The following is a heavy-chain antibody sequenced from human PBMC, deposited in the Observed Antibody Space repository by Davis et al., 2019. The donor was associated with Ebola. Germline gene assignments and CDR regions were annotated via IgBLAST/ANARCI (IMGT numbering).Heavy chain of an antibody. CDR2: INPSGGST. CDR1: GYTFTSYY. V-gene: IGHV1-46*01. CDR3: AVQWLGDWFDP. Sequence: ASVKVSCKASGYTFTSYYMHWVRQAPGQGLEWMGIINPSGGSTSYAQKFQGRVTMTRDTSTSTVYMELSSLRSEDTAMYYCAVQWLGDWFDPWGQGTLVTVSS. D-gene: IGHD6-19*01. J-gene: IGHJ5*02.